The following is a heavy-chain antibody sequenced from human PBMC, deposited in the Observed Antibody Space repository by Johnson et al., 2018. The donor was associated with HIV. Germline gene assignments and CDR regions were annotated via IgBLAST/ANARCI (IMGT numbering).Heavy chain of an antibody. V-gene: IGHV3-30-3*01. Sequence: QVQLVESGGGLVQPGRSLRLSCAASGFTFSSYAMHWVRQAPGKGLEWVAVISYDGSNKYYTDSVKGRFTISRDNSKNTLYLQMNNVGAEDTAVYYFARDNVFIGAPNERAFDIWGKGTMVTVSS. J-gene: IGHJ3*02. CDR2: ISYDGSNK. D-gene: IGHD1-26*01. CDR1: GFTFSSYA. CDR3: ARDNVFIGAPNERAFDI.